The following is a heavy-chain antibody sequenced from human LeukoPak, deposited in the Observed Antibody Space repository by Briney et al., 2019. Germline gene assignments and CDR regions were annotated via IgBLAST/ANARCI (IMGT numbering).Heavy chain of an antibody. Sequence: ASETLSLTCTVSGGSISSYYWSWVRQAPGKELEWIAYIYYSGRTNHNPFLKSRVTMSIDTSKNYFSLNLSSVTAEDTAVYYCASTSGSYVFDYWGQGILVTVSS. CDR2: IYYSGRT. D-gene: IGHD1-26*01. CDR3: ASTSGSYVFDY. V-gene: IGHV4-59*01. J-gene: IGHJ4*02. CDR1: GGSISSYY.